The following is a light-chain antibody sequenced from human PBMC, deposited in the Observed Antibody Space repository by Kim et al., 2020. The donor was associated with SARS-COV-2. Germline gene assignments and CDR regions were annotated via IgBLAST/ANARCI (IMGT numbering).Light chain of an antibody. CDR1: QSISSY. Sequence: SASVGDRVTVTGRASQSISSYLNWYQQKPGKAPKLLIYAASSLQSGVPSRFSGSGSGTDFTLTISSLQPEDFATYYCQQSYSTPYTFGQGTKLQF. CDR3: QQSYSTPYT. CDR2: AAS. V-gene: IGKV1-39*01. J-gene: IGKJ2*01.